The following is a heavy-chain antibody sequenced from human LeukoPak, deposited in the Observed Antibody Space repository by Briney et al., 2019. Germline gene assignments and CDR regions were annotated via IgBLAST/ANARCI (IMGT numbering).Heavy chain of an antibody. CDR1: GGSISSYY. D-gene: IGHD6-13*01. CDR2: IYYSGST. V-gene: IGHV4-59*01. J-gene: IGHJ4*02. CDR3: ATTGYSSSWLARAPFDY. Sequence: PSETLSLTCTVSGGSISSYYWSWIRQPPGKGLEWIGYIYYSGSTNYNPSLKSRVTISVDTSKNQFSLKLSSVTAADTAVYYCATTGYSSSWLARAPFDYWGQGTLVTVSS.